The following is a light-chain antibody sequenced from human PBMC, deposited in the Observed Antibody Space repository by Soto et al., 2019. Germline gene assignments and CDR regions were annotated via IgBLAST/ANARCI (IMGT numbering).Light chain of an antibody. V-gene: IGLV1-44*01. CDR2: GNN. Sequence: QSVLTQPPSASGTPGQRVTIACSGSNSNIRSYTENWYQQFPETAPKLLIYGNNQRPSGVPDRFSGYKSGTSASLAISGLQSEDEADYYCAVWDDSLNALVFGGGTKLTVL. J-gene: IGLJ2*01. CDR1: NSNIRSYT. CDR3: AVWDDSLNALV.